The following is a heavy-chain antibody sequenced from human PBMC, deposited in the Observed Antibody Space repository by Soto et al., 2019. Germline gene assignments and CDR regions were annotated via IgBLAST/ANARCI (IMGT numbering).Heavy chain of an antibody. D-gene: IGHD6-19*01. Sequence: SETLSLTCAVYGGSFSGYYWSWIRQPPGKGLEWIGEIHHSANTNYNPSLKSRITMSIDTSKNQFSLNLSSVTAADTAVYYCARGVSGSDWRGGFDFWGQGTLVTVSS. CDR1: GGSFSGYY. J-gene: IGHJ4*02. V-gene: IGHV4-34*01. CDR2: IHHSANT. CDR3: ARGVSGSDWRGGFDF.